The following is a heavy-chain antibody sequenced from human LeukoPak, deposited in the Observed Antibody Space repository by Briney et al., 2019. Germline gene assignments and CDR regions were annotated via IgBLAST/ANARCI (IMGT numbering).Heavy chain of an antibody. J-gene: IGHJ4*02. D-gene: IGHD3-10*01. CDR2: ISYDGSYK. CDR3: ARDSYDSGLDY. V-gene: IGHV3-30*04. Sequence: GRSLRLSCAASGFTFSNFAMHWVRQAPGKGLEWVSVISYDGSYKYYADSVKGRFTISRDNSKNTLYLQMNSLRPEDTAVYYCARDSYDSGLDYWGQGTLVTVSS. CDR1: GFTFSNFA.